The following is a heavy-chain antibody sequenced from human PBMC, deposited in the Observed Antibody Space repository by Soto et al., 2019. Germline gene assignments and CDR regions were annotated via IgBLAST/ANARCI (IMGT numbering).Heavy chain of an antibody. V-gene: IGHV4-39*07. J-gene: IGHJ4*02. Sequence: SETLSLTCTVSGGSISSCPYSWGCIRQPPGKGLEWIGEINHSGSTNYNPSLKSRVTISVDTSKNQFSLKLSSVTAADTAVYYCARCRGNQPKYAYWGQGTLVTVSS. D-gene: IGHD1-26*01. CDR2: INHSGST. CDR1: GGSISSCPYS. CDR3: ARCRGNQPKYAY.